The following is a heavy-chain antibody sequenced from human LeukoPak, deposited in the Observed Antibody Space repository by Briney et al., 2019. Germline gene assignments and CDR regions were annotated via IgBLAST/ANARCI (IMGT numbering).Heavy chain of an antibody. CDR1: GYTFTHYY. D-gene: IGHD1-7*01. V-gene: IGHV1-2*02. CDR2: IKPKSGGT. CDR3: ARLIGTSGF. J-gene: IGHJ4*02. Sequence: ASVKVSCEASGYTFTHYYMHWVRQAPGQGVEWMGWIKPKSGGTKYAQKFQGRVTMTRDTSIRTAYMELIRLRSDDTAVYYCARLIGTSGFWGQGTLVTVSS.